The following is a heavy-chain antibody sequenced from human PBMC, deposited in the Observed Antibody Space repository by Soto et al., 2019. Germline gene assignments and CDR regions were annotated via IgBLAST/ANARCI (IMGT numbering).Heavy chain of an antibody. Sequence: GWSLRLSCAASGLTVNSNYISWVRQAPGKGLEWVSVIYSGGSTYYADSVKGRFTVSRDNSMNTLYLQMNNLRAEDTAVYYCARGAYDSGGYYYAFDVWGQGTMVTVSS. D-gene: IGHD3-22*01. CDR2: IYSGGST. CDR1: GLTVNSNY. CDR3: ARGAYDSGGYYYAFDV. J-gene: IGHJ3*01. V-gene: IGHV3-53*01.